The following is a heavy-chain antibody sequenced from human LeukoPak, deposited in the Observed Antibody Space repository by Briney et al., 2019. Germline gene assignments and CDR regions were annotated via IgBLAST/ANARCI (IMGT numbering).Heavy chain of an antibody. CDR2: ISYDGSNK. V-gene: IGHV3-30*18. CDR3: AKGGNYVDY. Sequence: GGSLRLSCEASGFTFSSYGMHWVRQAPGKGLEWVAVISYDGSNKYYADSVKGRFTTSRDNSKNTLYLQMNSLRAEDTAVYYCAKGGNYVDYWGQGTLVTVSS. J-gene: IGHJ4*02. CDR1: GFTFSSYG.